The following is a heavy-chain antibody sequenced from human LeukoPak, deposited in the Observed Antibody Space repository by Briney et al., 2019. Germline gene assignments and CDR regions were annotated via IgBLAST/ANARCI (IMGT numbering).Heavy chain of an antibody. Sequence: SVKVSCKASGGTFSSYAISWVRQAPGQGLEWMGGIIPIFGTANYAQKFQGIVTITADESTSTAYMELSSLRSEDTAVYYCARAISLVPAAMDYWGQGTLVTVSS. V-gene: IGHV1-69*13. J-gene: IGHJ4*02. CDR1: GGTFSSYA. CDR3: ARAISLVPAAMDY. D-gene: IGHD2-2*01. CDR2: IIPIFGTA.